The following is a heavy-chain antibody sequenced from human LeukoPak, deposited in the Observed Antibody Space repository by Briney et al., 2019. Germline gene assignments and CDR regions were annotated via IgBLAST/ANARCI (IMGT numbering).Heavy chain of an antibody. J-gene: IGHJ4*02. D-gene: IGHD6-13*01. CDR2: VYSGGST. CDR1: GFTVSTNH. V-gene: IGHV3-66*01. Sequence: GGSLRLSCAASGFTVSTNHMGWVRQAPGKGLEWLSVVYSGGSTYYADSVKGRFTISRDNSKNTLYLQMNSLRAEDTAVYYCAKKGSSWLPVVYWGQGTLVTVSS. CDR3: AKKGSSWLPVVY.